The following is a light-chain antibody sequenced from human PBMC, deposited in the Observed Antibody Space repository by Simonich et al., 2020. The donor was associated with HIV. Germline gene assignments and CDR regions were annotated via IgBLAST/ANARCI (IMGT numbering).Light chain of an antibody. V-gene: IGKV3-15*01. CDR2: GAS. CDR3: QQSYRTPLT. Sequence: EILMPQSPATLSVSPGERATLSCRTSQSVASNLAWYQQKPGQAPRLLIYGASSRATGFPARFSGSGFGTEFTLTISSMQSEDFAVYYCQQSYRTPLTFGGGTKVEVK. J-gene: IGKJ4*01. CDR1: QSVASN.